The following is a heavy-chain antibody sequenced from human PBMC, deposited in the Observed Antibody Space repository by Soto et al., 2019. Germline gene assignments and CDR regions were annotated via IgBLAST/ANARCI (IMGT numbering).Heavy chain of an antibody. Sequence: QVQLVQSGAEVKKPGASVKVSCKASGYTFTGYYMHWVRQAPGQGLEWMGWINPNSGGTNYAQKFQGWVTMTRDTSISTAYMELSRLRSDDTAVYYCARCGAHYDFWRGYPVGGMDVWGQGTTVTVSS. J-gene: IGHJ6*02. CDR3: ARCGAHYDFWRGYPVGGMDV. CDR2: INPNSGGT. D-gene: IGHD3-3*01. V-gene: IGHV1-2*04. CDR1: GYTFTGYY.